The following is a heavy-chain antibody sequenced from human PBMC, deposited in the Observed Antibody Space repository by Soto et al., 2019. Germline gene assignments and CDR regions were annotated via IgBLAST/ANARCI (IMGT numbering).Heavy chain of an antibody. CDR2: ISAYNGNT. J-gene: IGHJ6*02. CDR3: ARDPPITGSLRGTPLMAV. D-gene: IGHD1-20*01. CDR1: GYSLTSYG. Sequence: GASVKVSCKAAGYSLTSYGVSWVRQAHGQGLEWMGWISAYNGNTNYEQKFQGRVAMTTDTSTNTAYLELRTLRSDDAAVYYCARDPPITGSLRGTPLMAVWGQGTTVTVSS. V-gene: IGHV1-18*04.